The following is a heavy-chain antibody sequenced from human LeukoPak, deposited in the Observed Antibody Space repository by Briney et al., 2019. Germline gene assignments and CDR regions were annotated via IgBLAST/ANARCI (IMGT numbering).Heavy chain of an antibody. D-gene: IGHD3-10*01. CDR2: IYWDDEK. CDR1: GFSLTTRGVG. J-gene: IGHJ5*02. V-gene: IGHV2-5*02. Sequence: SGPTLVKPTQTLTLTCSFSGFSLTTRGVGVGWIRQPPGKTLEWLALIYWDDEKQYNPYLKSRLTITKDTSKNQVVLTMTNMDPVDTATYYCAHRRNLNFGSGEHKYDPWGQGTLVTVSS. CDR3: AHRRNLNFGSGEHKYDP.